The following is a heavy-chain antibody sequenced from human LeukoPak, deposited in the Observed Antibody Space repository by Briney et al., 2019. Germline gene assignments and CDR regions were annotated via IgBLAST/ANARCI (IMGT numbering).Heavy chain of an antibody. CDR2: IYYSGST. CDR1: GGSISSYY. Sequence: SETLSLTCTVSGGSISSYYWSWIRQPPGKGLEWIGYIYYSGSTNYNPSLKSRVTISVDTSKNQFSLQLSSVTAAYTAVYYCARQGFGTMVRGAHDGMDVWGQGTTVTVSS. D-gene: IGHD3-10*01. V-gene: IGHV4-59*08. CDR3: ARQGFGTMVRGAHDGMDV. J-gene: IGHJ6*02.